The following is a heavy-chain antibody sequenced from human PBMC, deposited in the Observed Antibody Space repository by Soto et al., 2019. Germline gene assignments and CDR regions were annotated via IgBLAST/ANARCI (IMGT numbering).Heavy chain of an antibody. V-gene: IGHV2-5*02. CDR3: AHRPAALAPIFSSAYYFDY. CDR2: IYCDDDK. D-gene: IGHD3-3*02. CDR1: GFSLSTSGVG. J-gene: IGHJ4*02. Sequence: QITLKESGPTLVKPTQTLTLTCTFSGFSLSTSGVGVGWIRQPPGKALEWLALIYCDDDKRYSPPLKSRLTIPHDPHNHPPLLTLTTMYPSDTATYSCAHRPAALAPIFSSAYYFDYWGQGTLVTVSS.